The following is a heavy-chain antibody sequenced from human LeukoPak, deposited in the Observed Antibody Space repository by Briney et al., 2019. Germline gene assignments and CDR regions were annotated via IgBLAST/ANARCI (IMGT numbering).Heavy chain of an antibody. CDR1: GFTFSSHW. CDR2: INSDGSST. J-gene: IGHJ4*02. V-gene: IGHV3-74*01. Sequence: PGGSLRLSCAASGFTFSSHWMHWVRQAPGKGLVWVSRINSDGSSTLYADPVKGRFTISRDNSENTLYLQMNSPRAEDTAVYYCSRDHGPRSSYFDYWGQGALVTVSS. CDR3: SRDHGPRSSYFDY. D-gene: IGHD3-16*01.